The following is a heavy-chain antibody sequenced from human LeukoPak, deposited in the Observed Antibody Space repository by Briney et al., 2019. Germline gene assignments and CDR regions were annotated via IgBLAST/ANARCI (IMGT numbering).Heavy chain of an antibody. CDR2: IYYSGST. D-gene: IGHD3-22*01. V-gene: IGHV4-59*01. CDR1: GGSISSYY. CDR3: ARARSGYYFDY. Sequence: SETLSLTCTVSGGSISSYYWSWIRQPPGEGLEWIGYIYYSGSTNYNPSLKSRVTISVDTSKNQFSLKLSSVTAADTAVYYCARARSGYYFDYWGQGTLVTVSS. J-gene: IGHJ4*02.